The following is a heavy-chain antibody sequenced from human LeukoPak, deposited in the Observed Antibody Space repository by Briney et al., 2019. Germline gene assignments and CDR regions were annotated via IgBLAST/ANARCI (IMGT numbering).Heavy chain of an antibody. CDR3: ARFGCSSTSCWGYFDY. V-gene: IGHV4-34*01. D-gene: IGHD2-2*01. CDR2: INHSGST. Sequence: PSETLTLTCAVYGGSSSGYYWSWIRQPPGKGLEWIGEINHSGSTNYNPSLKSRVTISVDTSKNQVSLKLSSVTAADTAVYYCARFGCSSTSCWGYFDYWGQGTLVTVSS. CDR1: GGSSSGYY. J-gene: IGHJ4*02.